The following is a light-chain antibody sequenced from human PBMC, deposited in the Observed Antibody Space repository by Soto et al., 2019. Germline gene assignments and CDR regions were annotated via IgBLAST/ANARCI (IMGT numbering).Light chain of an antibody. CDR1: QNINNW. CDR3: QPYESKPWT. V-gene: IGKV1-5*01. Sequence: DIQMTQSPSTLSASVGDRVTITCRASQNINNWLAWYQQKPGKAPKLLIYAASSLESGVPSRFSGSRSGTDFTLTISSLQPYDCATYYCQPYESKPWTFCQGTKVEIK. CDR2: AAS. J-gene: IGKJ1*01.